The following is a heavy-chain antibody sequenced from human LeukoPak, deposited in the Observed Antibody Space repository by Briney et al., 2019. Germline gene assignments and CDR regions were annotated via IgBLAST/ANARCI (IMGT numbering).Heavy chain of an antibody. D-gene: IGHD5-24*01. Sequence: PSETLSLTCAVYGGSFSRYYWSWIRQSPGKGLEWIAEIDHRGDTDYNPSVKSRVTISVDTSKNQFSLRVRSLSAADTAVYYCARGATISETGYFDFWGQGTLVTVSS. CDR2: IDHRGDT. CDR3: ARGATISETGYFDF. V-gene: IGHV4-34*01. CDR1: GGSFSRYY. J-gene: IGHJ4*03.